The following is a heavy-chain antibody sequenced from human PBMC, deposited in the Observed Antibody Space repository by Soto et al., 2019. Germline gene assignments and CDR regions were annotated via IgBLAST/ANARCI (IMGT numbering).Heavy chain of an antibody. CDR2: MNPNSGNT. Sequence: QVQLVQSGAEVKKPGASVKVSCKASGYTFTSYDINWVRQATGQGLEWMGWMNPNSGNTAYAQKFQGRVTMTKNTSIRTAYMELSSLRSEDTGVYYCARERAVAGFDYWGQGTLVTVSS. V-gene: IGHV1-8*01. CDR3: ARERAVAGFDY. CDR1: GYTFTSYD. J-gene: IGHJ4*02. D-gene: IGHD6-19*01.